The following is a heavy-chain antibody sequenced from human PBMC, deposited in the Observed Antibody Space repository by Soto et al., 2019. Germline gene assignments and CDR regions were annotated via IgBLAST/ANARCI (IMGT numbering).Heavy chain of an antibody. CDR1: GYTFTSYG. D-gene: IGHD4-17*01. V-gene: IGHV1-18*01. CDR3: ARDEPHYYGDSAAFDI. CDR2: ISAYNGNT. J-gene: IGHJ3*02. Sequence: ASVKVSCKASGYTFTSYGISWVRQAPGQGLEWMGWISAYNGNTNYAQKLQGRVTMTTDTSTSTAYMELRSLRSDDTAVYYCARDEPHYYGDSAAFDIWGQGTMVTVSS.